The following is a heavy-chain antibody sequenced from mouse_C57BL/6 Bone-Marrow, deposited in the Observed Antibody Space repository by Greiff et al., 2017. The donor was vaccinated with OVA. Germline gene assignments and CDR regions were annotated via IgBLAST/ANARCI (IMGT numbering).Heavy chain of an antibody. CDR3: ARSSYGNYYFDY. CDR1: GYTFTNYW. CDR2: IYPGGGYT. D-gene: IGHD2-10*01. V-gene: IGHV1-63*01. J-gene: IGHJ2*01. Sequence: QVQLQQSGAELVRPGTSVKMSCKASGYTFTNYWIGWAKQRPGHGLEWIGDIYPGGGYTNYNEKFKGKATLTADKTSSTAYMQFSSLTSEDSAIYYCARSSYGNYYFDYWGQGTTLTVSS.